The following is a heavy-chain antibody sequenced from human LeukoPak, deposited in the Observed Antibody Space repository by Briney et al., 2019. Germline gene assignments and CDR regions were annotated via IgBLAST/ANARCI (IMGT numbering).Heavy chain of an antibody. CDR3: ARGIDDYGGNSRHYYYGMDV. Sequence: GGSLRLSCAASGFTFSSYSMNWVRQAPGKGLEWVSSISSSSSYIYYADSVKGRFTISRDNAKNSLYLQMNSLRAEDTAVYYCARGIDDYGGNSRHYYYGMDVWGQGTTVTVSS. CDR1: GFTFSSYS. D-gene: IGHD4-23*01. J-gene: IGHJ6*02. V-gene: IGHV3-21*01. CDR2: ISSSSSYI.